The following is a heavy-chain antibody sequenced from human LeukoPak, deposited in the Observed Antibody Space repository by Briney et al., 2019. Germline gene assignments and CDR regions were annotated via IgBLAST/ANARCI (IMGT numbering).Heavy chain of an antibody. CDR1: GYTLTSYG. J-gene: IGHJ6*04. V-gene: IGHV1-18*01. CDR2: ISAYNGNT. Sequence: ASVKVSCKASGYTLTSYGISWVRQAPGQGLEWMGWISAYNGNTNYAQKLQGRVTMTTDTSTSTAYMELRSLRSDDTAVYYCARDSYYGEIVGLDVWGKGTTVTVSS. CDR3: ARDSYYGEIVGLDV. D-gene: IGHD4-17*01.